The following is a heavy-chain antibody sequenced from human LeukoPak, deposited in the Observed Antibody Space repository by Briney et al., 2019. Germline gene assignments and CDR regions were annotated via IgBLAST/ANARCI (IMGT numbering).Heavy chain of an antibody. CDR1: GGSISSYY. V-gene: IGHV4-59*01. Sequence: PSETLSLTCTVSGGSISSYYWSWLRQPPGKGLEWIGYIFHSGDTNSNPSLKSRVTISVDTSKNQFSLSLRSLTAADTAVYFCARGGYSRGTFDFWGQGTLVAVSS. D-gene: IGHD5-12*01. CDR3: ARGGYSRGTFDF. J-gene: IGHJ4*02. CDR2: IFHSGDT.